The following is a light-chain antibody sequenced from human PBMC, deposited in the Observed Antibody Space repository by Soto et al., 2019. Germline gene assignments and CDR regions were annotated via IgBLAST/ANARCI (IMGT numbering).Light chain of an antibody. CDR3: SSYTSSSTLVV. V-gene: IGLV2-14*01. J-gene: IGLJ2*01. CDR1: SSDVGGYNY. Sequence: QSALTQPASVSGSPGQSITISCTGTSSDVGGYNYVSWYQQHPGKAPKLMIYEVSNRPSGVSNRFSGSKSGNTASLTISGLQADDEPDYYCSSYTSSSTLVVFGGGTKVTVL. CDR2: EVS.